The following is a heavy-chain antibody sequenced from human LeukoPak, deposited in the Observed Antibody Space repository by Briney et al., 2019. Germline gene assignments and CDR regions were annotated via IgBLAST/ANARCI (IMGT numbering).Heavy chain of an antibody. J-gene: IGHJ4*02. CDR1: GFTFSSYD. D-gene: IGHD3-10*01. V-gene: IGHV3-33*01. CDR3: ARGLGSGSPPND. CDR2: IWYDGSNK. Sequence: PGGSLRLSCAASGFTFSSYDIHWVRQAPGKGLEWVAIIWYDGSNKYCADSVRGRFTISRDNSKNTLNLQMNSLRAEDTAVYYCARGLGSGSPPNDWGQGTLVTVSS.